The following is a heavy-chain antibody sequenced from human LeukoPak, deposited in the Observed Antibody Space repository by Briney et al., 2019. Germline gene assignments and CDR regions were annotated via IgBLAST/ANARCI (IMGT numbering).Heavy chain of an antibody. CDR1: GYTFTRYY. D-gene: IGHD3-9*01. CDR2: INPNSGGT. J-gene: IGHJ4*02. CDR3: ARDSLDPDYDILTGYYSPNYFDY. V-gene: IGHV1-2*02. Sequence: ASVKVSCKASGYTFTRYYMHWVRQAPGQGLEWMGWINPNSGGTNYAQKFQGRVTMTRDTSISTAYMELSRLRSDDTAVYYCARDSLDPDYDILTGYYSPNYFDYWGQGTLVTVSS.